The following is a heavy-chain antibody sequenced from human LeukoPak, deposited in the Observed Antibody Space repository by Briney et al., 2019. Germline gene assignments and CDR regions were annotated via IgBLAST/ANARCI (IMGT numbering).Heavy chain of an antibody. CDR1: GFTFSSYG. CDR3: ARDLRAVANNWFDP. J-gene: IGHJ5*02. V-gene: IGHV3-30*03. CDR2: ISYDGSNK. D-gene: IGHD6-19*01. Sequence: PGGSLRLSCAASGFTFSSYGMHWVRQAPGKGLEWVAVISYDGSNKYYAGSVKGRFTISRDNSKNTLYLQMNSLRAEDTAVYYCARDLRAVANNWFDPWGQGTLVTVSS.